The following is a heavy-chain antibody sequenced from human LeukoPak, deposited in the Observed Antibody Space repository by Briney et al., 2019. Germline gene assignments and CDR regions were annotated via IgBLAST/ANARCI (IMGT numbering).Heavy chain of an antibody. Sequence: GSLRLSCSASGFTFSIYAMHWVRQAPGRGLEYVSSISSNGATPYYADSVKGRFTISRDNPKNTLSLQMSSLRVEDTAVYYCVKDGAGWGQGTLVTVSS. J-gene: IGHJ4*02. CDR3: VKDGAG. CDR1: GFTFSIYA. V-gene: IGHV3-64D*06. CDR2: ISSNGATP. D-gene: IGHD3-16*01.